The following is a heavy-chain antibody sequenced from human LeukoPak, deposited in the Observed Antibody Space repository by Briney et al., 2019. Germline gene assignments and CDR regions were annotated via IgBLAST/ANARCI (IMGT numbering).Heavy chain of an antibody. D-gene: IGHD3-16*02. Sequence: GESLKISGKGSGYRFTSYWIGWVRQMPGKGLGWMGIIYPGDSDTRYSPSFQGRVTISADKSISTAYLQWSSLKASDTAMYYCARISADSSYWGQGTLVTVSS. V-gene: IGHV5-51*01. CDR3: ARISADSSY. CDR2: IYPGDSDT. CDR1: GYRFTSYW. J-gene: IGHJ4*02.